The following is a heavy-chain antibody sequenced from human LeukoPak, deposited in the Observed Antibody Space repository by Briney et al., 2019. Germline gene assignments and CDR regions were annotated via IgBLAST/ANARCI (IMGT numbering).Heavy chain of an antibody. Sequence: GGSLRLSCAASSSYAMSWVRQAPGKGLEWVSTITSSGGRSYYADSVKGRFTISRDNSKNTLYLQMNSLRVEDTAVYYCTKSNGYFEYWGQGTLVPVSS. CDR3: TKSNGYFEY. D-gene: IGHD3-22*01. V-gene: IGHV3-23*01. CDR2: ITSSGGRS. CDR1: SSYA. J-gene: IGHJ4*02.